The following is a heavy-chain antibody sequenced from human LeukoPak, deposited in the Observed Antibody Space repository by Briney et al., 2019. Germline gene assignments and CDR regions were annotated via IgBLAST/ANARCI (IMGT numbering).Heavy chain of an antibody. CDR2: INPSDGST. CDR3: ARIRDGYNDAYDI. D-gene: IGHD5-24*01. CDR1: GYTFSSSY. V-gene: IGHV1-46*01. Sequence: GASVKVSCKASGYTFSSSYMHLVRQAPGQGFEWMAIINPSDGSTTNSQKFQGRVTMTRDTSTSTVYMELSGLRSEDTALYYCARIRDGYNDAYDIWGQGTMVTVSS. J-gene: IGHJ3*02.